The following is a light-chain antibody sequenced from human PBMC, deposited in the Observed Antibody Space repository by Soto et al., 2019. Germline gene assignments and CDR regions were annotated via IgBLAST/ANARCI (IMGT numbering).Light chain of an antibody. V-gene: IGKV1-5*01. CDR3: QQYNGNSRT. J-gene: IGKJ1*01. CDR2: DAS. Sequence: DIQMTQSPSSVSASVGDRVIITCRASQSISSRVAWYQRKPGKAPELLIYDASSLERGVPSRFSGSGSGTEFTLTISSLQPDDFSSYYCQQYNGNSRTFGQGTKVDIK. CDR1: QSISSR.